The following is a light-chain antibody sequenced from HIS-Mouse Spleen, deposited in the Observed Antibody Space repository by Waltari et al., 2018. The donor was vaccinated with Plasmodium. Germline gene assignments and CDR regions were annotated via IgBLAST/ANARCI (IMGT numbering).Light chain of an antibody. J-gene: IGKJ2*01. CDR2: KGA. CDR1: QSISIW. V-gene: IGKV1-5*03. Sequence: DIQMTQSHSTLSASVGDRVTIPCRASQSISIWLAWYQQKPGKAPKLLIYKGASLESGVRSRFSGSGSGTEFTLTISSLQPNDFATYYCQQYNSYSYTFGQGTKLEIK. CDR3: QQYNSYSYT.